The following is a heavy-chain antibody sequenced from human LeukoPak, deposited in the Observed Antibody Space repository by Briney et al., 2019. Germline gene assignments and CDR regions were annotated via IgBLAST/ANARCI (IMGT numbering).Heavy chain of an antibody. J-gene: IGHJ4*02. Sequence: GGSLRLSCAASGFTFSSYALSWVRQAPGKGLEWVSGISGSGGSTHYADSVKGRFTISRDKSKNTLYLEMNSLRAADTAVYYCAKWAERDGYDSYFDYWGQGTLVTVSS. CDR1: GFTFSSYA. D-gene: IGHD5-24*01. V-gene: IGHV3-23*01. CDR2: ISGSGGST. CDR3: AKWAERDGYDSYFDY.